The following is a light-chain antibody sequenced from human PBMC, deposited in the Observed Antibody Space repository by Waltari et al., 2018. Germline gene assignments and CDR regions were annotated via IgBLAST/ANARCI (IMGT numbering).Light chain of an antibody. CDR2: EVS. J-gene: IGLJ1*01. V-gene: IGLV2-14*01. CDR1: SSDVGGYNY. CDR3: SSYTSSNGV. Sequence: QSVLTQPASVSGSPGQSITISCTGTSSDVGGYNYVSWYQQHPGKAPKLMIYEVSNRPSGGSNRFSGSKSGNTASLTISGLQAEDEADYYCSSYTSSNGVFGTGTKVTVL.